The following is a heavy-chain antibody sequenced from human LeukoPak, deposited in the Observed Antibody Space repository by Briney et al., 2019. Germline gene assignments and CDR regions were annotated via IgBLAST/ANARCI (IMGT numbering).Heavy chain of an antibody. J-gene: IGHJ6*02. D-gene: IGHD3-10*01. V-gene: IGHV3-7*04. Sequence: GSLRLSCAASGFTFSSYWMSWVRQAPGKGLEWVANIKQDGSEKYYVDSVKGRFTISRDNAKNSLYLQMNSLRAEDTAVYYCARDAATMVRGVIIPRGMDVWGQGTTVTVSS. CDR1: GFTFSSYW. CDR3: ARDAATMVRGVIIPRGMDV. CDR2: IKQDGSEK.